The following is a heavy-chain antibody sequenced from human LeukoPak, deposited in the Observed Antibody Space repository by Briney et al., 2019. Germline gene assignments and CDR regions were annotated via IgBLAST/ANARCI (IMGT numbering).Heavy chain of an antibody. Sequence: PGGSLRLSCAASGFTVSSNYMSWVRQAPGKGLEWVSVIYSGGSTYYADSVKGRFTISRDNSKNTLYLQMNSLRAEDTAVYYCAKAPTSYCGGDCYYAFDIWGQGTMVTVSS. J-gene: IGHJ3*02. V-gene: IGHV3-53*01. CDR2: IYSGGST. CDR3: AKAPTSYCGGDCYYAFDI. D-gene: IGHD2-21*02. CDR1: GFTVSSNY.